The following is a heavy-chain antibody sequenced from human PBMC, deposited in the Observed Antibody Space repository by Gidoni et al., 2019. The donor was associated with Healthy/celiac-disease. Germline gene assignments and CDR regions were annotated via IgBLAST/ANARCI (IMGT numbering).Heavy chain of an antibody. V-gene: IGHV5-10-1*03. CDR2: IDPSDSYT. Sequence: EVQLVQSGAEVKKPGESLRISCKGSGYSFTRCWISWVRQRPGKGLEWMGRIDPSDSYTNYSPSFQGHVTISADKSISTAYLQLSSLKASDTAMYYCARQPYGDPFDYWGQGTLVTVSS. D-gene: IGHD4-17*01. CDR3: ARQPYGDPFDY. J-gene: IGHJ4*02. CDR1: GYSFTRCW.